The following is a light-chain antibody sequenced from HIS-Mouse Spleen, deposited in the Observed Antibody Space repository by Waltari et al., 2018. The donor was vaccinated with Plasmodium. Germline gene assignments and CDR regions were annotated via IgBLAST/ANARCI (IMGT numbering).Light chain of an antibody. J-gene: IGLJ3*02. CDR2: RNK. Sequence: QSVLTPPPSASGTPGQRVTISCSASRSTIGSNYVYWYQQLPRTAPKRLIHRNKQRPSGVPDRFAGSKSGTSASLAISGLRSEDEADYYCAAWDDSLSGRVFGGGTKLTVL. CDR1: RSTIGSNY. CDR3: AAWDDSLSGRV. V-gene: IGLV1-47*01.